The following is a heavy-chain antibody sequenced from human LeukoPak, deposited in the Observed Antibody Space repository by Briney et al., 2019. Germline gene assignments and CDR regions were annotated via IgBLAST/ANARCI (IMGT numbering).Heavy chain of an antibody. Sequence: HPGGSLRLSCAASGFTVSSNYMSWVRQAPGKGLEWVSFIYSGGSTFYADSVKGRFTISRDNSKNTLYLQMNSLRAEDTAVYYCARGGSYLSAFDIWGQGTMVTVSS. J-gene: IGHJ3*02. CDR3: ARGGSYLSAFDI. CDR2: IYSGGST. V-gene: IGHV3-53*01. CDR1: GFTVSSNY. D-gene: IGHD1-26*01.